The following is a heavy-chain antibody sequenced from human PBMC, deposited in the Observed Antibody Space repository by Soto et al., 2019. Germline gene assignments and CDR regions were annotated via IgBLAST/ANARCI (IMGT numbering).Heavy chain of an antibody. V-gene: IGHV3-23*01. CDR2: ISGSGGIK. Sequence: EVQLLESGGGVVQPGGSRRLSCAASGFTFSNYAMTWVRQAPGMGLEWVSSISGSGGIKYYADSVKGRFTISRENCKDTPYLQITNLGAEHTASYHCAEKAYCFSADCVEDCFGMDVWGQGTTVTVSS. CDR3: AEKAYCFSADCVEDCFGMDV. CDR1: GFTFSNYA. D-gene: IGHD2-21*01. J-gene: IGHJ6*02.